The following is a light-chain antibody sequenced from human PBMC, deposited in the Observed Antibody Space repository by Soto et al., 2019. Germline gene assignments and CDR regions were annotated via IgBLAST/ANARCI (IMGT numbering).Light chain of an antibody. J-gene: IGLJ1*01. V-gene: IGLV1-44*01. CDR3: AAWDDSLNGYV. Sequence: QSVLAHPPSASETPGQTVTISCSGSSSNIGGNTVNWYQQVPGTAPKLLIYNNNQRPSGVPDRFSGSKSDTSASLAISGLQSDDEADYYCAAWDDSLNGYVFGPGTKLTVL. CDR1: SSNIGGNT. CDR2: NNN.